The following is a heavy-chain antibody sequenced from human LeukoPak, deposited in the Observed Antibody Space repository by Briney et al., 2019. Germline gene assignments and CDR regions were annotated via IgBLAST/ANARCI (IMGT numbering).Heavy chain of an antibody. J-gene: IGHJ4*02. CDR1: GGSISSSTYY. Sequence: PSETLSLTCTVSGGSISSSTYYWGWIRQPPGKGLEWIGSIYYTGSTYYNPSLKSRVTISVDTSNNQFSLRLSSVTAADTAVYYCASHKGFWGQGTLVTVSS. CDR3: ASHKGF. CDR2: IYYTGST. V-gene: IGHV4-39*07.